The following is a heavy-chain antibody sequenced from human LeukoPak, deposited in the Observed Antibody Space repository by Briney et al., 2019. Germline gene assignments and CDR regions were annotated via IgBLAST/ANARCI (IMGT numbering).Heavy chain of an antibody. D-gene: IGHD3-22*01. CDR1: GYTFTGYY. CDR3: ARVLYYYDSSGYLGY. CDR2: ISPNSGGT. Sequence: ASVKVSCKASGYTFTGYYMHWVRQAPGQGLEWMGWISPNSGGTNYAQKFQGRVTMTRDTSISTAYMELSRLRSDDTAVYYCARVLYYYDSSGYLGYWGQGTLVTVSS. J-gene: IGHJ4*02. V-gene: IGHV1-2*02.